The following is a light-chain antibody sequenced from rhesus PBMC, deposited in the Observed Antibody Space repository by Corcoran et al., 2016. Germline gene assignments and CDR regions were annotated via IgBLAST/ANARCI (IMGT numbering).Light chain of an antibody. J-gene: IGKJ4*01. CDR3: LQYNSNPLT. CDR2: AAS. Sequence: DIQMTQSPSSLSASVGARVTITCRASQGISTYLIWYQQKPGNAPKRLIYAASSLESRVPSRFSGSGSGTDCTRPISSLQPEDFATDYWLQYNSNPLTFGGGTKVEIK. V-gene: IGKV1-43*01. CDR1: QGISTY.